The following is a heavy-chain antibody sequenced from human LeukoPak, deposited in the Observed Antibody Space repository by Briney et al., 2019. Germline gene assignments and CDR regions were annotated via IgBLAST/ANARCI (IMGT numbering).Heavy chain of an antibody. CDR3: ARWGLVRGRYADY. J-gene: IGHJ4*02. D-gene: IGHD3-10*01. CDR1: GDSISSGSYY. Sequence: SETLSLTCTVSGDSISSGSYYYTWIRQSAGKGLEWIGRIYTSGSTNYNPSFESRLTISADTSKNQFSLKLSSVTAADTAVYYCARWGLVRGRYADYWGQGTLVTVSS. V-gene: IGHV4-61*02. CDR2: IYTSGST.